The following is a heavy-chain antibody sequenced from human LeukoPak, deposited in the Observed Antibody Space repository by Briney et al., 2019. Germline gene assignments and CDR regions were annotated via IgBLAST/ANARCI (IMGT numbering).Heavy chain of an antibody. V-gene: IGHV1-69*05. CDR3: ARGGTVTTFDWFDP. D-gene: IGHD4-17*01. CDR2: IIPIFGTA. CDR1: GGTFSSYA. Sequence: SVKVSCKASGGTFSSYAISWVRQAPGQGLEWMGGIIPIFGTANYAQKFQGRVTITTDESTSTAYMELSSLRSEDTAVYYCARGGTVTTFDWFDPWGQGTLVTVSS. J-gene: IGHJ5*02.